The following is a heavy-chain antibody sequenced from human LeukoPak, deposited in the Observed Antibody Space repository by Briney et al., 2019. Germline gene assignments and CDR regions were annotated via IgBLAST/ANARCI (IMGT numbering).Heavy chain of an antibody. Sequence: GGSLRLSCAASGFTFSSYAMSWVRQAPGKGLEWVSAISGSGGSTYYADSVKGRFTISRDNSKNTLYLQMNSLRAEDTAVYYCAKDPGYYYGSGSFYWGQGTLVTVSS. CDR1: GFTFSSYA. CDR3: AKDPGYYYGSGSFY. D-gene: IGHD3-10*01. V-gene: IGHV3-23*01. CDR2: ISGSGGST. J-gene: IGHJ4*02.